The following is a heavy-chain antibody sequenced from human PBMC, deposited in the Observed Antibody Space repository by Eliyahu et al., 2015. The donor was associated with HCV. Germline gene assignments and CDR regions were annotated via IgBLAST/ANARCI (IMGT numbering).Heavy chain of an antibody. J-gene: IGHJ3*02. V-gene: IGHV5-10-1*01. CDR3: ARSSPLLEYSSSSLAFDI. CDR2: IDPSDSYT. CDR1: SFTSYW. Sequence: SFTSYWISWVRQMPGKGLEWMGRIDPSDSYTNYSPSFQGHVTISADKSISTAYLQWSSLKASDTAMYYCARSSPLLEYSSSSLAFDIWGQGTMVTVSS. D-gene: IGHD6-6*01.